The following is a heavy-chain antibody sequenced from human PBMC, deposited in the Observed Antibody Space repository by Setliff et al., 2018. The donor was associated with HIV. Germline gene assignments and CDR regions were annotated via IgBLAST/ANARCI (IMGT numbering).Heavy chain of an antibody. CDR3: VRGQGCGGGCHYAFEM. J-gene: IGHJ3*02. CDR1: GDSISSDFY. V-gene: IGHV4-38-2*02. D-gene: IGHD2-21*02. CDR2: IYHSGNT. Sequence: SETLSLTCTVSGDSISSDFYWGWIRQPPGKGLEWIGSIYHSGNTYYMPSLRSRVTISVDMSKNQFSLNLNSVTAADTAVYYCVRGQGCGGGCHYAFEMWGQGTMVTVSS.